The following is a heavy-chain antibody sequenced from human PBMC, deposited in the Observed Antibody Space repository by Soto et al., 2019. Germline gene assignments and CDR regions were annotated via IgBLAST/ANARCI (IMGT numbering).Heavy chain of an antibody. D-gene: IGHD3-3*01. Sequence: PSETLSLTCAVYGGSFSGYYWSWIRQPPGKGLEWIGEINHSGSTHYNPSLKSRVTISVDTSKNQCSLKLSSVTAADTAVYYCASSRDCVTIFGVVTRNFDYWGQGTLVTVSS. CDR2: INHSGST. CDR1: GGSFSGYY. V-gene: IGHV4-34*01. J-gene: IGHJ4*02. CDR3: ASSRDCVTIFGVVTRNFDY.